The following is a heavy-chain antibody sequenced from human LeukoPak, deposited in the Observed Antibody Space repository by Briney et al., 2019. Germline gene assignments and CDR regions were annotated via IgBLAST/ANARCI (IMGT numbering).Heavy chain of an antibody. CDR3: AREGGTTGFDY. V-gene: IGHV4-59*01. D-gene: IGHD2/OR15-2a*01. J-gene: IGHJ4*02. Sequence: PSETLSLTCTVSGGSISSYYWSWIRQPPGKGLEWIGYIYYSGSTNYNPSPKSRVTISVDTSKNQFSLKLSSVTAADTAVYYCAREGGTTGFDYWGQGTLVTVSS. CDR2: IYYSGST. CDR1: GGSISSYY.